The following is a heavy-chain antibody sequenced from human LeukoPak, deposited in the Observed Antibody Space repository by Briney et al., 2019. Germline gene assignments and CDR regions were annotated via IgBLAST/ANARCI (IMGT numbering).Heavy chain of an antibody. CDR2: TYYRSKWYN. V-gene: IGHV6-1*01. CDR1: GDSVSTNSAS. Sequence: SQTLSLTCAISGDSVSTNSASWNWIRQSPSRGLEWLGRTYYRSKWYNEYPVSVKSRIVINPDTSKNQFSLQLNSVTPEDTAVYYCARGNRGAFDVWGQGTMVTAS. D-gene: IGHD3-10*01. CDR3: ARGNRGAFDV. J-gene: IGHJ3*01.